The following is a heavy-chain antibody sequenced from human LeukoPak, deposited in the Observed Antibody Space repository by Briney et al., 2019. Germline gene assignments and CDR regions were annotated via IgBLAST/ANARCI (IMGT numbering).Heavy chain of an antibody. J-gene: IGHJ4*02. CDR3: AILSWDGRGSFY. V-gene: IGHV3-23*01. CDR1: GFTLSTYS. D-gene: IGHD2/OR15-2a*01. CDR2: IRSGGENT. Sequence: PGGSLRLSCAASGFTLSTYSMSWVRQAPGKGLEWVSAIRSGGENTYYADSVRGRFTISRDNSRGTLSLQMNSLRAEDTAVYFCAILSWDGRGSFYWGQGTLVPVSS.